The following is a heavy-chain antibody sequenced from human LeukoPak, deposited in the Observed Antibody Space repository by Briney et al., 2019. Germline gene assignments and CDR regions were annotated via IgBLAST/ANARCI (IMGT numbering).Heavy chain of an antibody. V-gene: IGHV1-18*01. D-gene: IGHD1-26*01. CDR1: GYTFTHYG. Sequence: ASVKVSCKASGYTFTHYGLTWMRQAPGQGLEWMGWINTYNGNTNYAQKLQGRVTITTDTSTSTAYMELRSLRSDDTAVFYCARDLVDGVGAPGAYWGQGALVTVSS. J-gene: IGHJ4*02. CDR2: INTYNGNT. CDR3: ARDLVDGVGAPGAY.